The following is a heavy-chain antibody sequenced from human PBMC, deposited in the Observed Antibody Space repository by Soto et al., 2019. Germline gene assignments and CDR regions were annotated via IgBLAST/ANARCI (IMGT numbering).Heavy chain of an antibody. Sequence: GGSLRLSCAASGFTFSSYGMHWVRQAPGKGLEWVAVIWYDGSNKYYADSVKGRFTISRDNSKNTLYLQMNSLRAEDTAGYYCARDSDCSSTSCYGLDYWGQGTLVTVSS. CDR2: IWYDGSNK. V-gene: IGHV3-33*01. J-gene: IGHJ4*02. CDR3: ARDSDCSSTSCYGLDY. CDR1: GFTFSSYG. D-gene: IGHD2-2*01.